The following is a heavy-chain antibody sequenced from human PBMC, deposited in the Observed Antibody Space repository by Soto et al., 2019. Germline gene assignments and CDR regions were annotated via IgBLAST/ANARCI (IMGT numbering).Heavy chain of an antibody. CDR2: IRSKSNNYAT. V-gene: IGHV3-73*01. J-gene: IGHJ6*03. D-gene: IGHD3-3*01. CDR3: SRQASDFWSGKPQYYMDV. Sequence: EVQLVESGGGLVQPGGSLKLSCAASGFTFSGSAMHWVRQASGKGLEWVGRIRSKSNNYATAYGASVKGRFTISRDDSKTRAYLERNSLETEDTAVYYCSRQASDFWSGKPQYYMDVWGKGTTVTVSS. CDR1: GFTFSGSA.